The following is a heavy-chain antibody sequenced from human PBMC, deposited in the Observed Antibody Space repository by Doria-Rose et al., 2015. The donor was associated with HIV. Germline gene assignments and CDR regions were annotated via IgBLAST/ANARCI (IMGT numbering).Heavy chain of an antibody. V-gene: IGHV2-26*01. CDR3: ARIKSSRWYHKYYFDF. D-gene: IGHD6-13*01. CDR1: GVSLSSPGMG. CDR2: IFSDVER. J-gene: IGHJ4*02. Sequence: QVQLVQSGPVLVKPTETLTLTCTASGVSLSSPGMGVSWIRQPPGKALEWLAHIFSDVERSYTTSLKSRLTISRGTSKSQVVLTMTDMDPVDTATYYCARIKSSRWYHKYYFDFWGQGTLVIVSA.